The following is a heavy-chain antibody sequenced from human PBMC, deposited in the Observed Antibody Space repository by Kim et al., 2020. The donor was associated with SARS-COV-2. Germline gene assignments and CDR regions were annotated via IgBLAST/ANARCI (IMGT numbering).Heavy chain of an antibody. J-gene: IGHJ4*02. V-gene: IGHV3-33*06. CDR3: ANLGDIYDSSGSRFDY. D-gene: IGHD3-22*01. CDR2: IWYDGSNK. CDR1: GFTFSSYG. Sequence: GGSLRLSCAASGFTFSSYGMHWVRQAPGKGLEWVAVIWYDGSNKYYADSVKGRFTISRDNSKNTLYLQMNSLRAEDTAVYYCANLGDIYDSSGSRFDYWGQGTLVTVSS.